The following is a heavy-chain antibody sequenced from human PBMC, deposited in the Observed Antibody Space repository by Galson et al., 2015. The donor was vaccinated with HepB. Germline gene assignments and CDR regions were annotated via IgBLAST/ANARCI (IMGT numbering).Heavy chain of an antibody. D-gene: IGHD3-22*01. CDR1: GFTFSSYA. J-gene: IGHJ6*02. Sequence: LRLSCAASGFTFSSYAMHWVRQAPGKGLEWVAVISYDGSNKYYADSVKGRFTISRDNSKNTLYLQMNSLRAEDTAVYYCARGSPLTMIAPLDVWGQGTTVTVSS. CDR3: ARGSPLTMIAPLDV. V-gene: IGHV3-30-3*01. CDR2: ISYDGSNK.